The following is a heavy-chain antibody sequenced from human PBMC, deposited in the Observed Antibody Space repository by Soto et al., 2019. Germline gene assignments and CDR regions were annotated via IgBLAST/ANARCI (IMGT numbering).Heavy chain of an antibody. CDR3: ARERWLQLRYYYYYYGMDV. CDR2: INHSGST. V-gene: IGHV4-34*01. D-gene: IGHD5-12*01. J-gene: IGHJ6*02. Sequence: SETLSLTCAVYGGSFSGYYWSWIRQPPGKGLEWIGEINHSGSTNYNPSLKSRVTISVDTSKNQFSLKLSSVTAADTAVYYCARERWLQLRYYYYYYGMDVWGQGTTVT. CDR1: GGSFSGYY.